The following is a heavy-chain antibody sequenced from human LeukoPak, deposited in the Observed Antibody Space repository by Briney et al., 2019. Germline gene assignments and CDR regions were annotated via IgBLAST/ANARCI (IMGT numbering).Heavy chain of an antibody. D-gene: IGHD3-9*01. CDR1: GFTFSSYA. CDR2: ISGRGGST. CDR3: ASRPRSGGYDILTGLDY. V-gene: IGHV3-23*01. J-gene: IGHJ4*02. Sequence: PGGSLRLSCAASGFTFSSYAMSWVRQAPGKGLEWVSAISGRGGSTYYADSVKGRFTISRDNSKNTLYLQMNSLRAEDTAVYYCASRPRSGGYDILTGLDYWGQGTLVTVSS.